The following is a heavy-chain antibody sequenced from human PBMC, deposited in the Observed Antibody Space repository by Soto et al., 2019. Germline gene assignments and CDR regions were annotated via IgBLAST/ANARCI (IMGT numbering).Heavy chain of an antibody. CDR2: THSSGSI. V-gene: IGHV4-30-4*01. D-gene: IGHD3-22*01. CDR1: GGSISSDDYY. Sequence: SETLSLTCTVSGGSISSDDYYWSWIRQAPGRGLEWIGYTHSSGSIYYNPSLKSRATMSIDTAGNQFSLKVSSVTVADTAVYYCARDLDGLHDDTSGPFPRPGWGQGTLVTVSS. J-gene: IGHJ1*01. CDR3: ARDLDGLHDDTSGPFPRPG.